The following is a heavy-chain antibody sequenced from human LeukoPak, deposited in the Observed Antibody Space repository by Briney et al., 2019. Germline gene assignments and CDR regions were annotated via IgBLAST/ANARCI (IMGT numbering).Heavy chain of an antibody. Sequence: GGSLRLSCAASGFTFSSYGMRWVRQAPGKGLEWVAVISYDGSNKYYADSVKGRFTISRDNSKNTLYLQMNSLRAEDTAVYYCATEPMGDFDYWGQGTLVTVSS. CDR2: ISYDGSNK. J-gene: IGHJ4*02. CDR1: GFTFSSYG. D-gene: IGHD3-16*01. CDR3: ATEPMGDFDY. V-gene: IGHV3-30*03.